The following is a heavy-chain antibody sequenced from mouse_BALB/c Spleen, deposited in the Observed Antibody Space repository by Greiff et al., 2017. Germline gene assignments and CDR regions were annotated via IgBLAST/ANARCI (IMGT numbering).Heavy chain of an antibody. Sequence: EVQRVESGGGLVQPGGSLRLSCATSGFTFTDYYMSWVRQPPGKALEWLGFIRNKANGYTTEYSASVKGRFTISRDNSLSILYLQMNTLRAEDSATYYCARDNFSWFAYWGQGTLVTVSA. J-gene: IGHJ3*01. V-gene: IGHV7-3*02. CDR2: IRNKANGYTT. CDR1: GFTFTDYY. CDR3: ARDNFSWFAY.